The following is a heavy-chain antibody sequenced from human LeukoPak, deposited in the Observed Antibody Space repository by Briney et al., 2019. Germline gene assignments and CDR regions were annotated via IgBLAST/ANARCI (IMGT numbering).Heavy chain of an antibody. CDR2: INSDGSST. CDR3: ARGGARLVRGIDY. Sequence: GGSLRLSCAASGFTFSSYWMHWVRQAPGKGLVWVSRINSDGSSTSYADSVKGRFNISRDNAKNTLYLQMNSLRAEDTAVYYCARGGARLVRGIDYWGRGTLVTVSS. J-gene: IGHJ4*02. CDR1: GFTFSSYW. V-gene: IGHV3-74*01. D-gene: IGHD6-19*01.